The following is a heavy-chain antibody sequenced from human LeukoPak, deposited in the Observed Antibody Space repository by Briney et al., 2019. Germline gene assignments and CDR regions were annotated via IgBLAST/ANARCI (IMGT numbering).Heavy chain of an antibody. J-gene: IGHJ5*02. V-gene: IGHV3-7*01. D-gene: IGHD1-14*01. CDR3: AKTPHSTQYNCFDH. CDR1: GITFHKSW. Sequence: GGSLRLSCTVSGITFHKSWMTWVRQTPGKRLEWVANINPDGSARNYVDSVRGRFDISRDNARNSVFLQMNSLRAEDTATYYCAKTPHSTQYNCFDHWGQGALVTVSS. CDR2: INPDGSAR.